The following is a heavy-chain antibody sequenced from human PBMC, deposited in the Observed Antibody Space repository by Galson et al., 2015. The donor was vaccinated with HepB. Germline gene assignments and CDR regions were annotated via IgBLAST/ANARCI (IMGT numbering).Heavy chain of an antibody. CDR1: GFNFNNAW. Sequence: SLRLSCAASGFNFNNAWMSWVRQAPGKGLEWLGRIRSKADSGTADYAAPEKGRFTISRDDSEYTLYLQMNSLKTDDTAVYYCTTGVDGYRSGDYWGQGTLVTVSS. D-gene: IGHD6-25*01. CDR2: IRSKADSGTA. V-gene: IGHV3-15*01. J-gene: IGHJ4*02. CDR3: TTGVDGYRSGDY.